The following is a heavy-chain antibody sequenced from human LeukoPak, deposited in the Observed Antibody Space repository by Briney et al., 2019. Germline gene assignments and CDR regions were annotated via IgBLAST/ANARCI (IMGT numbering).Heavy chain of an antibody. CDR2: MFDSEST. CDR3: ATIKRGSIYGYFDF. J-gene: IGHJ4*02. CDR1: GVSIRSHY. V-gene: IGHV4-59*11. D-gene: IGHD5-18*01. Sequence: PSETLSLTCTVSGVSIRSHYWSWIRQPPGKGLEWIAYMFDSESTKDNPSLKSRITLSADTSKNQFSLRLSSVTAADTAVYYCATIKRGSIYGYFDFWGQRILVTVSS.